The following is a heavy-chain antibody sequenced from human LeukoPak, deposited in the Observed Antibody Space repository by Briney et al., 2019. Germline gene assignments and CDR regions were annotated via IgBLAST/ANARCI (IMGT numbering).Heavy chain of an antibody. CDR3: ARGYGSGSYYGAFDI. J-gene: IGHJ3*02. D-gene: IGHD3-10*01. CDR1: GGSISSGGYS. Sequence: PSETLSLTCAVSGGSISSGGYSWSWVRQPPGKGLEWIGYIYHSGSTYYNPSLKSRVTISVDRSKNQFSLKLSSVTAADTAVYYCARGYGSGSYYGAFDIWGQGTMVTVSS. V-gene: IGHV4-30-2*01. CDR2: IYHSGST.